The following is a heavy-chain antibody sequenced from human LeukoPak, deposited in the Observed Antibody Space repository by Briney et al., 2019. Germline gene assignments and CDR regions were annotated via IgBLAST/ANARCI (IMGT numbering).Heavy chain of an antibody. J-gene: IGHJ3*02. CDR1: GFTFSSYA. CDR3: ARHQYISGWYDAFDI. V-gene: IGHV3-30*04. CDR2: ISSDGSNK. D-gene: IGHD6-19*01. Sequence: GGSLRLSCAASGFTFSSYAMNWVRQAPGKGLEWVAVISSDGSNKYHADFVRGRITISRDNSKNTLYLQMNGLRAEDTAVYYCARHQYISGWYDAFDIWGQGTMVTVSS.